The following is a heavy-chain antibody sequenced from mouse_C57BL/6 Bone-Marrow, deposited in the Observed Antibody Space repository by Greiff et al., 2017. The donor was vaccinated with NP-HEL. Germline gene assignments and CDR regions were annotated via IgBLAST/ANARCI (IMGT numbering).Heavy chain of an antibody. D-gene: IGHD1-1*01. CDR3: ALITTVVAFDY. CDR2: INPSSGYT. CDR1: GYTFTSYW. V-gene: IGHV1-7*01. Sequence: VQLQQSGAELAKPGASVKLSCKASGYTFTSYWMHWVKQRPGQGLEWIGYINPSSGYTKYNQKFKDKATLTADKSFSTAYMQLSSLTYEDSAVYYCALITTVVAFDYWGQGTTLTVSA. J-gene: IGHJ2*01.